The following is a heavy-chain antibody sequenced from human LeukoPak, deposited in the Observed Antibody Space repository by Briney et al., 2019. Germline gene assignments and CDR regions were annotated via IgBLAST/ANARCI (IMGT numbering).Heavy chain of an antibody. V-gene: IGHV1-46*01. Sequence: ASVKVSCKASGYTFTSYYMHWVRQAPGQGLEWMGIINPSVGSTSYAQKFQGRVTMTRDTSTSTVYMELSSLRSEDTAVYYCARGGGLGYSIGQSDFDYWGQGTLVTVSS. CDR3: ARGGGLGYSIGQSDFDY. CDR2: INPSVGST. CDR1: GYTFTSYY. D-gene: IGHD6-25*01. J-gene: IGHJ4*02.